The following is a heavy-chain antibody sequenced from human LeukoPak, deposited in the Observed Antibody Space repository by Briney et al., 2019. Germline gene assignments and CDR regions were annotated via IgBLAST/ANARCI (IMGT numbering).Heavy chain of an antibody. D-gene: IGHD6-6*01. V-gene: IGHV1-8*01. CDR3: ARVYSTSPYYYYMDV. J-gene: IGHJ6*03. Sequence: ASVTVSCKGSGYTFTSYDINWVRQATGQGLECMGWMNPNSGNTGYAQKFQGRVTMTRNTSISTAYMELSSLRSEDTAVYYCARVYSTSPYYYYMDVRGQGTTVTVSS. CDR2: MNPNSGNT. CDR1: GYTFTSYD.